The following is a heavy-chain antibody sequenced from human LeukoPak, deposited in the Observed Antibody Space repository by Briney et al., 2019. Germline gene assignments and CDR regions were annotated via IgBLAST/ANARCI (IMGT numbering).Heavy chain of an antibody. J-gene: IGHJ5*02. D-gene: IGHD3-3*01. CDR1: GGSFSGYY. V-gene: IGHV4-34*01. CDR2: IKQRGSN. CDR3: AQKRYDFWSGLPGYGWFDP. Sequence: PSETLSLTCAVYGGSFSGYYWSWLRQSPGQGLEWLGEIKQRGSNNYNPSLESPVTISVGTFKNQFFLKLSSVTGAYTAAYYLAQKRYDFWSGLPGYGWFDPWGQGTLVTVSS.